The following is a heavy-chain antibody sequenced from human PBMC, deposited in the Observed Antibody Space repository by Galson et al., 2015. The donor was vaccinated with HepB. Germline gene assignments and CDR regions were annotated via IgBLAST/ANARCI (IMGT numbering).Heavy chain of an antibody. CDR1: GFTFSSYG. J-gene: IGHJ4*02. D-gene: IGHD2-2*01. CDR3: ASPDGEYQLLFSGFDY. V-gene: IGHV3-30*19. Sequence: SLRLSCAASGFTFSSYGMHWVRQAPGKGLEWVAVISYDGSNKYYADSVKGRFTISRDNSKNTLYLQMNSLRAEDTAVYYCASPDGEYQLLFSGFDYWGQGTLVTVSS. CDR2: ISYDGSNK.